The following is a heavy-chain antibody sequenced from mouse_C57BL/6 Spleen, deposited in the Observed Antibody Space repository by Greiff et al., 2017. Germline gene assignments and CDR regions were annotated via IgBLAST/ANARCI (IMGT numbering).Heavy chain of an antibody. CDR1: GYTFTSYW. J-gene: IGHJ1*03. V-gene: IGHV1-59*01. Sequence: VQLQQPGAELVRPGTSVKLSCKASGYTFTSYWMHWVKQRPGQGLEWIGVIDPSDSYTNYNQKFKGKATLTVDTSSTTAYMQLSSLTSEDSAVYYCARSHDGSSYGWYFDGWGTGTTVTVSS. CDR2: IDPSDSYT. D-gene: IGHD1-1*01. CDR3: ARSHDGSSYGWYFDG.